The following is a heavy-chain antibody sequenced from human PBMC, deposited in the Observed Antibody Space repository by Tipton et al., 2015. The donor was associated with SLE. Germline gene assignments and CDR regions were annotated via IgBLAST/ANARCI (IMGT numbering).Heavy chain of an antibody. J-gene: IGHJ4*02. V-gene: IGHV3-74*03. CDR3: SKSQIGSTWHFDY. Sequence: SGVPLGNTWFSWVRQAPGKGLVWVSEISAQGSSTTYADSVEGRFSIYRDNAKSTLFLEMNNLRADDTAVYYCSKSQIGSTWHFDYWGRGTLVTVSS. D-gene: IGHD2-2*01. CDR2: ISAQGSST. CDR1: GVPLGNTW.